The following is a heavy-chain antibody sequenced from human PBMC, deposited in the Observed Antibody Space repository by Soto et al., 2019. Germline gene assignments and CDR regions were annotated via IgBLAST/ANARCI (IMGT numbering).Heavy chain of an antibody. Sequence: PPETPSLTCTCSVGSVSSGGYYWSCVLQPSWKGVDWIGRIFSSGSTSFNPSLDGRVAMSVYTSKNHFSLNLSSVTAADMAVYYCAREGSYSAYNFAHGIQLWSFDFWGQGALVTVSS. CDR1: VGSVSSGGYY. CDR2: IFSSGST. V-gene: IGHV4-61*03. J-gene: IGHJ4*02. CDR3: AREGSYSAYNFAHGIQLWSFDF. D-gene: IGHD5-12*01.